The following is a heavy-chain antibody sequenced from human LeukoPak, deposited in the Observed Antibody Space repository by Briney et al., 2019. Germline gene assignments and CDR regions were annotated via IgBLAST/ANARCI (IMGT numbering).Heavy chain of an antibody. J-gene: IGHJ3*02. CDR2: IYYSGST. V-gene: IGHV4-31*03. Sequence: SETLSLTCTVSGGSISSGGYYWSWIRQHPGKGLEWIGYIYYSGSTYYNPSLKSRVTISVDTSENQFSLKLSSVTAADTAVYYCARSPPRYCSGGSCPDAFDIWGQGTMVTVSS. CDR3: ARSPPRYCSGGSCPDAFDI. D-gene: IGHD2-15*01. CDR1: GGSISSGGYY.